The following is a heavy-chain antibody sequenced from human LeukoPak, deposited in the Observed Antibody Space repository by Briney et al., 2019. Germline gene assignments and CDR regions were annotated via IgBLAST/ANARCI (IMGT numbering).Heavy chain of an antibody. J-gene: IGHJ6*03. CDR1: GGSFSGYY. D-gene: IGHD3-9*01. Sequence: PSETLSLTCAVYGGSFSGYYWSWIRQPPGKGLEWIGEINHSGSTNYNPSLKSRVTISVDTSKNQFSLKLSPVTAADTAVYYCARGPRYFDWLGNYYYYMDVWGKGTTVTVSS. CDR2: INHSGST. V-gene: IGHV4-34*01. CDR3: ARGPRYFDWLGNYYYYMDV.